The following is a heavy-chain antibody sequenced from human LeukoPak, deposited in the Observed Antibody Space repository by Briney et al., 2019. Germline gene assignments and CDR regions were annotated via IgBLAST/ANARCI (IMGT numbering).Heavy chain of an antibody. D-gene: IGHD3-22*01. CDR2: IRSKANSYAT. Sequence: PGGSLRLSCAASGFTVSSNYVSWVRQASGKGLEWVGRIRSKANSYATAYAASVKGRFTISRDDSKNTAYLQMNSLKTEDTAVYYCTRLRLDYYDSSGYQLWGQGTLVTVSS. J-gene: IGHJ1*01. V-gene: IGHV3-73*01. CDR1: GFTVSSNY. CDR3: TRLRLDYYDSSGYQL.